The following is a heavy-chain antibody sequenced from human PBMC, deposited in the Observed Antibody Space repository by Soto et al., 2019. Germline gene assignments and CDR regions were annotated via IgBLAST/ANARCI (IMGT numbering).Heavy chain of an antibody. D-gene: IGHD1-1*01. CDR3: ARERTGTTSMDV. Sequence: QVQLVQSGAEVKKPGASVKVSCKASGYTFTSYDINWVRQATGQGLEWMGWMNPNSGNTGYAQKFPGRVTMTRNTSISTAYMELSSLRSEDTAVSYCARERTGTTSMDVWGQGTTVTVSS. J-gene: IGHJ6*02. V-gene: IGHV1-8*01. CDR2: MNPNSGNT. CDR1: GYTFTSYD.